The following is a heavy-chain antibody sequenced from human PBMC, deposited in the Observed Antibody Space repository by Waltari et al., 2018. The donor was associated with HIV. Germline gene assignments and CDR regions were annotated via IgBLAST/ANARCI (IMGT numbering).Heavy chain of an antibody. CDR3: ARGSSGWDYYFDY. Sequence: EVQLVESGGGLIQPGGSLRLSCAASGFTVSSNYMSWVRQAPGKGLECVSVIYSGGSTYYADSVKGRFTISRDNSKNTLYLQMNSLRAEDTAVYYCARGSSGWDYYFDYWGQGTLVTVSS. CDR2: IYSGGST. V-gene: IGHV3-53*01. J-gene: IGHJ4*02. D-gene: IGHD6-19*01. CDR1: GFTVSSNY.